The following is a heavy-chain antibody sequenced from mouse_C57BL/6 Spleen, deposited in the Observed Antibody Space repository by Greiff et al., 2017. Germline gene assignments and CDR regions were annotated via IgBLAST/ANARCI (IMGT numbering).Heavy chain of an antibody. CDR1: GYAFSSYW. V-gene: IGHV1-80*01. Sequence: LQESGAELVKPGASVKISCKASGYAFSSYWMNWVKQRPGKGLEWIGQIYPGDGDTNYNGKFKGKATLTADKSSSTADMQLSSLTSEDSAVYFCARSIYYGYYAMDYWGQGTSVTVSS. CDR3: ARSIYYGYYAMDY. D-gene: IGHD2-1*01. J-gene: IGHJ4*01. CDR2: IYPGDGDT.